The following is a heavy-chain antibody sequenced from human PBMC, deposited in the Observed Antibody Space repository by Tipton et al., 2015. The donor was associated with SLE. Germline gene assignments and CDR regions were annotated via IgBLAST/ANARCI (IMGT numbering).Heavy chain of an antibody. J-gene: IGHJ3*02. V-gene: IGHV4-34*01. CDR1: GGSISSYY. CDR3: ARGKDYDFWSGYYRRDASDI. D-gene: IGHD3-3*01. Sequence: TLSLTCTVSGGSISSYYWSWIRQPPGRGLEWIGEINHSGSTNYNPSLKSRVTISIDTSKNQFSLKLSSVTAADTSVYYCARGKDYDFWSGYYRRDASDIWGQGTMVTVSS. CDR2: INHSGST.